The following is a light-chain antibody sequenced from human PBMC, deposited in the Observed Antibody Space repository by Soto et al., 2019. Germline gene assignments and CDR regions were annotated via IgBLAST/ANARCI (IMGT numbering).Light chain of an antibody. CDR3: EQANSFPWT. CDR1: QGISSW. Sequence: DIQMTQSPSSVSASVGDRVTITCRASQGISSWLAWYQQKPGKAPKLLIYAASSLQSEVPSRFSGNGPGTDFSLTISSLQAEDFVTYYCEQANSFPWTFGQGTKVEIK. V-gene: IGKV1-12*01. CDR2: AAS. J-gene: IGKJ1*01.